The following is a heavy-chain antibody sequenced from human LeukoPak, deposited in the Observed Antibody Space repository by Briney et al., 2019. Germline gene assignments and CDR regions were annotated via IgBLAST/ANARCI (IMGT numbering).Heavy chain of an antibody. D-gene: IGHD4-17*01. CDR3: ATDLWRPGAVTNLGLDY. V-gene: IGHV1-24*01. CDR2: FDPEDGET. J-gene: IGHJ4*02. CDR1: GYTLTELS. Sequence: ASVKVSCKVSGYTLTELSMHWVRQAPGKGLEWMGGFDPEDGETIYAQKFQGRVTMTEDTSTDTAYMEPSSLRSEDTAVYYCATDLWRPGAVTNLGLDYWGQGTLGTVSS.